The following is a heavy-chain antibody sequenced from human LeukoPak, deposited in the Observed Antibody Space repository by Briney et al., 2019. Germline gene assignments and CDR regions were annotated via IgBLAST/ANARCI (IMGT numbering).Heavy chain of an antibody. Sequence: GGSLRLSCAASGFTFSSYGMSWVRQAPGKGLEWLSHITSGGTIYYADSVKGRFTISRDNSKNTLFLQMNSLRAEDTAVFYCARGIQLSDYWGQGTLVTVSS. V-gene: IGHV3-48*01. D-gene: IGHD5-18*01. CDR3: ARGIQLSDY. J-gene: IGHJ4*02. CDR1: GFTFSSYG. CDR2: ITSGGTI.